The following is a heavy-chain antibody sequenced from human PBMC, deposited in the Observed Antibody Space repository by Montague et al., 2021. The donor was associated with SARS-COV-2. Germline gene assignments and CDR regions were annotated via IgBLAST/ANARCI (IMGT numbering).Heavy chain of an antibody. V-gene: IGHV4-4*02. CDR1: GGSIGSSNW. Sequence: SETLSLTCAVSGGSIGSSNWLSWVRQPPGKGLEWFGEIYHSGSTNYNPSLKSRVTISVDKSKNQFSLKLSSVTAADTAVYYCARIPSVYDILTGQYYYYYGMDVWGQGTTVTVSS. J-gene: IGHJ6*02. CDR3: ARIPSVYDILTGQYYYYYGMDV. CDR2: IYHSGST. D-gene: IGHD3-9*01.